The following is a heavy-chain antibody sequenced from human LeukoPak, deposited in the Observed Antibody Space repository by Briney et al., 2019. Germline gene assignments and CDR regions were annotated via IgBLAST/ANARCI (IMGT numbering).Heavy chain of an antibody. CDR2: ISGSGGST. CDR1: GFTFSSYG. J-gene: IGHJ4*02. Sequence: GGSLRLSCAASGFTFSSYGMSWVRQAPGKGLEWVSAISGSGGSTYYADSVKGRFTISRDNSKNTLYLQMNSLRAEDTAVYYCAKDNRQQQLVQYYWGQGTLVTVSS. V-gene: IGHV3-23*01. CDR3: AKDNRQQQLVQYY. D-gene: IGHD6-13*01.